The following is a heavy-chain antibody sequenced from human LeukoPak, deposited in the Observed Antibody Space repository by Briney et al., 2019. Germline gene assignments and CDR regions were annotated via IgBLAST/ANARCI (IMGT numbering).Heavy chain of an antibody. V-gene: IGHV3-9*01. CDR3: ARASGSYYHYYYYMDV. CDR1: GFTFADYA. Sequence: GGSLRLSCAASGFTFADYAMHWVRHAPGKSLEWVSGISWNSGSIGYADSVKGRFTISRDNAKNSLYLQMNSLRSEDTAVYYCARASGSYYHYYYYMDVWGKGTTVTVSS. D-gene: IGHD1-26*01. J-gene: IGHJ6*03. CDR2: ISWNSGSI.